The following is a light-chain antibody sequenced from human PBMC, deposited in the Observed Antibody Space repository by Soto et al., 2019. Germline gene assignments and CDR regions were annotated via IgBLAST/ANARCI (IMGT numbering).Light chain of an antibody. Sequence: EIGLTQTPGTLSLSPGERATLSCRASQSVTSSHLAWYQQKPGQAPRLRIYGASTRATGIPDRFSGSGSDTDFSLTIRRLDPEDFAMYYCLLYFSPDRYTFGPGTKVQIK. J-gene: IGKJ2*01. CDR3: LLYFSPDRYT. CDR2: GAS. V-gene: IGKV3-20*01. CDR1: QSVTSSH.